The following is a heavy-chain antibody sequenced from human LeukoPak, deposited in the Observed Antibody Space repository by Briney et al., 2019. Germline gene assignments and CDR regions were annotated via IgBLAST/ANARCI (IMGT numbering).Heavy chain of an antibody. D-gene: IGHD6-13*01. CDR3: ARGTIAAAGYYYFDY. Sequence: GGSLRLSCTASGFTFEDYAMHWVRQAPGKGLDWVSLISGDGGGTYYADSVKGRFTISRDNSNNSLYLQMNSLRAEDTAVYYCARGTIAAAGYYYFDYWGQGTQVTVSS. CDR2: ISGDGGGT. V-gene: IGHV3-43*02. J-gene: IGHJ4*02. CDR1: GFTFEDYA.